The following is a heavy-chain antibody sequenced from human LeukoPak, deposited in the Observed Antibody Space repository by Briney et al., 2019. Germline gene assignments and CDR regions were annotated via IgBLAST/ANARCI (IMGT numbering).Heavy chain of an antibody. D-gene: IGHD2-2*01. V-gene: IGHV1-8*01. CDR2: MNPNSGNT. Sequence: GASVKVSCKASGYTFTSYDINWVRQATGQGLEWMGWMNPNSGNTGYAQKFQGRVTMTRNTSISTAYMELSSLRSEDTAVYYCARRYPYGVVVPAARRVWFDPWGQGTLVTVSS. CDR3: ARRYPYGVVVPAARRVWFDP. CDR1: GYTFTSYD. J-gene: IGHJ5*02.